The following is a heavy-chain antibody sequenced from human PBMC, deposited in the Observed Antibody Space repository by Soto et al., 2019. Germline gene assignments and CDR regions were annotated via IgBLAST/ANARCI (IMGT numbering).Heavy chain of an antibody. D-gene: IGHD4-17*01. CDR3: AAQLGNYGDWAFDF. Sequence: QLLLQESGPGLVKPSETLSLTCAVSGASISYSSNYWAWIRQPPGKGLEWVASIYYTGSANYNPPLTSRRAISIAASSNHCSLDLGSVPAADMAVYYCAAQLGNYGDWAFDFWGQGTLVPVFS. CDR1: GASISYSSNY. CDR2: IYYTGSA. V-gene: IGHV4-39*02. J-gene: IGHJ4*02.